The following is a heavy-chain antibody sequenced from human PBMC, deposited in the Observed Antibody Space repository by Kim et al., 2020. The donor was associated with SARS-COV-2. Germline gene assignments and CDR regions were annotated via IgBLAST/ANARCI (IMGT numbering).Heavy chain of an antibody. V-gene: IGHV3-11*05. D-gene: IGHD3-22*01. CDR3: AREYDSSGLNAFDI. CDR1: GFTFCDYY. J-gene: IGHJ3*02. Sequence: GGSLRLSCAASGFTFCDYYMSWIRQAPGKGLEWVSYISSSSSYTNYADSVKGRFTISRDNAKNSLYLQMNSLRAEDTAVYYCAREYDSSGLNAFDIWGQGTMVTVSS. CDR2: ISSSSSYT.